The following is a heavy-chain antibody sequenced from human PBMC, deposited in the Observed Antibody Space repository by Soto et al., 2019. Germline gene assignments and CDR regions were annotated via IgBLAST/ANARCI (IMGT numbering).Heavy chain of an antibody. CDR3: ARVGSGSFGGGWFDP. D-gene: IGHD3-10*01. CDR1: GGSISSYY. Sequence: QVQLQESGPGLVKPSETLSLTCTVSGGSISSYYWSWIRQPPGKGLEWIGYIYYSGSTNYNPSLKSRVTISVDTSKNQFSLKLSSVTAADTAVYYCARVGSGSFGGGWFDPWGQGTLVTVSS. V-gene: IGHV4-59*01. CDR2: IYYSGST. J-gene: IGHJ5*02.